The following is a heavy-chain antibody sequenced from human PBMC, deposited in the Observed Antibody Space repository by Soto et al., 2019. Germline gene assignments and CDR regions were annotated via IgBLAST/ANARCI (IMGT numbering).Heavy chain of an antibody. V-gene: IGHV3-30*03. Sequence: QVQLVESGGGVVQPGRSLRLSCAASGLIFSSSAMHWVRQAPGKGLECVALISYDGSNKYYVDSVKGRFTISRDNSKDTLDLQMNSLREGDTAVYYCAAETKSYFYGMDVWGQGTTVTVSS. CDR3: AAETKSYFYGMDV. CDR2: ISYDGSNK. J-gene: IGHJ6*02. CDR1: GLIFSSSA.